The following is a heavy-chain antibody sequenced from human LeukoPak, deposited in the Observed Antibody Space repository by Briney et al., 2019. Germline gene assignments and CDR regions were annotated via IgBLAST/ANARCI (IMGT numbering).Heavy chain of an antibody. CDR3: ARESLHSYYYGSGSPGGVDY. D-gene: IGHD3-10*01. CDR2: IISSSSYI. V-gene: IGHV3-21*01. CDR1: GFTFSSYS. Sequence: KSGGSLRLSCAASGFTFSSYSMNWVRQAPGKGLEWVSSIISSSSYIYYADSVKGRFTISRDNAKNSLYLQMNSLRAEDTAVYYCARESLHSYYYGSGSPGGVDYWGQGTLVTVSS. J-gene: IGHJ4*02.